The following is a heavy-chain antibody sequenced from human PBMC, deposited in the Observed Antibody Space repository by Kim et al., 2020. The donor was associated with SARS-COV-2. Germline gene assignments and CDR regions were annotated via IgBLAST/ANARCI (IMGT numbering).Heavy chain of an antibody. CDR2: ISWNSGSI. V-gene: IGHV3-9*01. J-gene: IGHJ4*02. CDR1: GFTFDDYA. D-gene: IGHD6-19*01. CDR3: AKDISVWYSSGWYGYFDY. Sequence: GGSLRLSCAASGFTFDDYAMHWVRQAPGKGLEWVSGISWNSGSIGYADSVKGRFTISRDNAKNSLYLQMNSLRAEDTALYYCAKDISVWYSSGWYGYFDYWGQGTLVTVSS.